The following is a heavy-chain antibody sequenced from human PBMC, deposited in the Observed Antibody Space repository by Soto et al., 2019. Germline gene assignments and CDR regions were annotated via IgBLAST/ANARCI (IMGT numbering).Heavy chain of an antibody. V-gene: IGHV4-30-4*02. Sequence: PSETLSLTCTVSGGSISSGNYYWSWIRQPPGKGLEWIGFISYSGSTYYSLSLKSRVTISVDTSKNQFSLKLSSVTAADTALYYCARTYGRNFDYWGQGTLVTVSS. D-gene: IGHD3-10*01. CDR3: ARTYGRNFDY. J-gene: IGHJ4*02. CDR1: GGSISSGNYY. CDR2: ISYSGST.